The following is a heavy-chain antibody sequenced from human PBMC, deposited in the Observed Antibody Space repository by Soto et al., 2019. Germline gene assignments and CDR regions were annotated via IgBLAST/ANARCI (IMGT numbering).Heavy chain of an antibody. CDR3: ARDLVVVAATHRPYYGMDV. CDR2: INPSGGST. Sequence: ASVKVSCKASGYTFTSYYMHWVRQAPGQGLEWMGIINPSGGSTSYAQKFQGRVTMTRDTSTSTVYMELSSLRSEDTAVYYCARDLVVVAATHRPYYGMDVWGQGTTVTVSS. CDR1: GYTFTSYY. V-gene: IGHV1-46*01. D-gene: IGHD2-15*01. J-gene: IGHJ6*02.